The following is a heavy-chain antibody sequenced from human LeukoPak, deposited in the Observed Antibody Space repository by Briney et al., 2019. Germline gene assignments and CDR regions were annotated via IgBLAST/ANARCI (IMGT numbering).Heavy chain of an antibody. V-gene: IGHV3-23*01. CDR1: GFTFISYA. J-gene: IGHJ4*02. CDR2: ISGSGGST. CDR3: AKDGIAAAWDY. Sequence: RGSLIVSCAASGFTFISYAMSCGRQAPGKGLGWVSTISGSGGSTYFAAFVKGRFTISRDNSKNPLYLQMNSLRAEDTAVYYCAKDGIAAAWDYWGQGTLVTAPS. D-gene: IGHD6-13*01.